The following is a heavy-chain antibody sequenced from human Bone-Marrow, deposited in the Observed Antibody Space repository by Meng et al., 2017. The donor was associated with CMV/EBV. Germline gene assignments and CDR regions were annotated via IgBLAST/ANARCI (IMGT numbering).Heavy chain of an antibody. D-gene: IGHD3-3*01. CDR2: ISTYNGNT. V-gene: IGHV1-18*01. J-gene: IGHJ4*02. CDR3: ARDPQFWSGSYSDY. CDR1: GYTFTSYG. Sequence: ASVKVSCRASGYTFTSYGINWVRQAPGQGLEWMGWISTYNGNTNYAQNLQGRVTMTTDTSTRIAYMELRSLRSDDTAVYYCARDPQFWSGSYSDYWGQGTLVTFSS.